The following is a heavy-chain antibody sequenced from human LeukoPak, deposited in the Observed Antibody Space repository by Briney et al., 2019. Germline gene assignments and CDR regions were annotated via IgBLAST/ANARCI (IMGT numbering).Heavy chain of an antibody. Sequence: SVTVSYKASGGTFSNYAISWVRQAPGQGLEWMGGIITIFGTANYAQKFQGRVTITTYQSTSTAYMELSSLRSEDTAVYYCARGEFYYDSSGYYYWTDYWGQGTLVTVSS. J-gene: IGHJ4*02. CDR3: ARGEFYYDSSGYYYWTDY. V-gene: IGHV1-69*05. CDR2: IITIFGTA. CDR1: GGTFSNYA. D-gene: IGHD3-22*01.